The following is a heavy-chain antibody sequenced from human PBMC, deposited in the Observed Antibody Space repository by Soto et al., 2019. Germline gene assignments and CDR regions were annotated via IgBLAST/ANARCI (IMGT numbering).Heavy chain of an antibody. CDR3: ARPPYYYGVHDAFDI. V-gene: IGHV4-34*01. J-gene: IGHJ3*02. CDR2: INHSGST. D-gene: IGHD3-10*01. Sequence: LGTLSPPRAGYGGAFSGFYWSWVRPPPGKGLEWIGEINHSGSTNYNPSLKSRVTISVDTSKNQFSLKLSSVTAADTAVYYCARPPYYYGVHDAFDIWGQGTMVTVSS. CDR1: GGAFSGFY.